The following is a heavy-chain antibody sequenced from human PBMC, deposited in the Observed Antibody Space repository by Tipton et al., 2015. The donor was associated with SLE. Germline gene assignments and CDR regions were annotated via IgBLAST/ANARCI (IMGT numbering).Heavy chain of an antibody. CDR3: ASGRNGYDFWSGYPNDAFVI. J-gene: IGHJ3*02. V-gene: IGHV4-59*11. CDR2: IHYSGST. Sequence: TLSLTCTVSGGSISSHYWSWIRQPPGKGLEWIGYIHYSGSTNYNPSLKSRVTISVDTSKNQFSLKLSSVTAADTAVYYCASGRNGYDFWSGYPNDAFVIWGQGTMVTVSS. CDR1: GGSISSHY. D-gene: IGHD3-3*01.